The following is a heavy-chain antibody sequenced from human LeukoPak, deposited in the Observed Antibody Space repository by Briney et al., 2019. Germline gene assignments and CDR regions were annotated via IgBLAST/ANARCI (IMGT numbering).Heavy chain of an antibody. CDR2: VYYTGST. V-gene: IGHV4-61*01. Sequence: PETLSPTSTVSGDSVSSDINYWSRIRQPPGKGLEWIAYVYYTGSTNYNPSLKSRVTISLDMSKIQFSLKLSSVTAADTAVYYCARTQYCSSSTSCYFGYFDYWGQGSSVTVSS. CDR1: GDSVSSDINY. CDR3: ARTQYCSSSTSCYFGYFDY. J-gene: IGHJ4*03. D-gene: IGHD2-2*01.